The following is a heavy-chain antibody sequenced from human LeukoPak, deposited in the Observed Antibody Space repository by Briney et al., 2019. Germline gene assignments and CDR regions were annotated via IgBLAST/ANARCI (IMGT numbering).Heavy chain of an antibody. D-gene: IGHD6-13*01. CDR1: GGSISSGGYY. J-gene: IGHJ4*02. V-gene: IGHV4-61*08. CDR3: ARGGAAAMDY. Sequence: SETLSLTCTVSGGSISSGGYYWSWIRQPPGKGLEWIGYIYYSGSTNYNPSLKSQVTISVDTSKNQFSLKLSSVTAADTAVYYCARGGAAAMDYWGQGTLVTVSS. CDR2: IYYSGST.